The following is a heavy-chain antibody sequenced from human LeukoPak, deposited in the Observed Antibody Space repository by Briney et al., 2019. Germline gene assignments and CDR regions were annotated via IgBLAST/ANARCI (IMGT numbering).Heavy chain of an antibody. Sequence: GGSLRLSCAASGFTFSSYGMSWVCQTPGKGLDWVSSISVSGGSTYYADSVKGRFTISRDNSKNTLYLQMNSLRAEDTAVYYCAKNAAARLGGDFDYWGQGTLVTVSS. CDR3: AKNAAARLGGDFDY. D-gene: IGHD6-6*01. V-gene: IGHV3-23*01. CDR2: ISVSGGST. CDR1: GFTFSSYG. J-gene: IGHJ4*02.